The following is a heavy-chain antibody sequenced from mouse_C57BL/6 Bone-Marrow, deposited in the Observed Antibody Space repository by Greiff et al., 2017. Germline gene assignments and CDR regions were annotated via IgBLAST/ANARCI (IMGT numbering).Heavy chain of an antibody. CDR3: AGDYDEGFAY. V-gene: IGHV1-82*01. CDR1: GYAFSSSW. D-gene: IGHD2-4*01. J-gene: IGHJ3*01. CDR2: IYPGDGDT. Sequence: VQLQQSGPELVKPGASVKISCKASGYAFSSSWMNWVKQRPGKGLEWIGRIYPGDGDTNYNGKFKGKATLTADKSSSTAYMQLSSLTSEDSAVYFCAGDYDEGFAYWGQGTLVTVSA.